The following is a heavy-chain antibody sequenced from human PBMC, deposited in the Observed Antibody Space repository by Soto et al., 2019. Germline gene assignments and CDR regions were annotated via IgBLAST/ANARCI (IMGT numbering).Heavy chain of an antibody. Sequence: QVQLVESGGGVVQPGRSLRLSCAASGFTFSSYAMHWVRRAPGKGLEWVAAVSHDGKSGFYADSVSGRFTVSRDNSNKLVYLQMDRLRPEDTALFYCARFDKFNGGWSWGQGTAVTVSS. V-gene: IGHV3-30*14. CDR2: VSHDGKSG. CDR1: GFTFSSYA. J-gene: IGHJ4*02. CDR3: ARFDKFNGGWS. D-gene: IGHD6-19*01.